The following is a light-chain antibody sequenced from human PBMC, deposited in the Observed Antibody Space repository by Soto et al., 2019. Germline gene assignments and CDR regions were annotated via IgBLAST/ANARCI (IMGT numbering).Light chain of an antibody. Sequence: QSVLTQPASVSGSPGQSITISCSGSTNDIGGYNYVSWYQHHPGKVPKVIIYEVRNRPSGVSNRFSGSKSGNTASLTISGLQAEDEADYYCCSYTVSATLVIGGGTKVTVL. CDR2: EVR. CDR1: TNDIGGYNY. J-gene: IGLJ3*02. V-gene: IGLV2-14*01. CDR3: CSYTVSATLV.